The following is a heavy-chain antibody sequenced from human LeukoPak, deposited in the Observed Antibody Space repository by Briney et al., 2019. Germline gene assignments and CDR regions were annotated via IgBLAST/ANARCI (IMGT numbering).Heavy chain of an antibody. V-gene: IGHV3-23*01. CDR1: GFTFTRYA. J-gene: IGHJ5*02. CDR2: ITGSGHST. CDR3: AKGPYSSSTFDWFDP. D-gene: IGHD6-6*01. Sequence: PGGSLRLSCAASGFTFTRYAMSWVRQAPGKGLEWVSGITGSGHSTYYADSVKGRFTISRDNSKNTLYLQMNSLRAEDTAVYYCAKGPYSSSTFDWFDPWGQGTLVTVSS.